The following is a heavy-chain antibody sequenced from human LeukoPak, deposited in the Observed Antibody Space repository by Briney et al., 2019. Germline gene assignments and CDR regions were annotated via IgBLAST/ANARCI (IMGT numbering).Heavy chain of an antibody. Sequence: SETLSLTCTVSGGSISGYYWSWIRQPPGKGLEWIGEINHSGSTNYNPSLKSRVTISVDTSKNQFSLKLSSVTAADTAVYYCARGDIRWRYAFDIWGQGTMVTVSS. J-gene: IGHJ3*02. CDR1: GGSISGYY. CDR3: ARGDIRWRYAFDI. D-gene: IGHD4-23*01. CDR2: INHSGST. V-gene: IGHV4-34*01.